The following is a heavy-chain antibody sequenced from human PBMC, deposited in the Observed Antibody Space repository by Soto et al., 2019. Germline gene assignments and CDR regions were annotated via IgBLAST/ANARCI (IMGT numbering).Heavy chain of an antibody. CDR1: GFTCSDYD. CDR3: AREWEGIAVIF. CDR2: ISSSGSTI. V-gene: IGHV3-11*01. Sequence: GGSLRLSCAASGFTCSDYDRSWIRQAPGKGLEWVSYISSSGSTIYYADSVKGRFTISGDNAKNSLYLQMNSLRAEDTAVYYWAREWEGIAVIFWGQGTLVTVPQ. D-gene: IGHD6-19*01. J-gene: IGHJ4*02.